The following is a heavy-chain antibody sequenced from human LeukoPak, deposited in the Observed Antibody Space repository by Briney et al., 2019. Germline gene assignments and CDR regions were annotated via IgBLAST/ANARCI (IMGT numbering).Heavy chain of an antibody. CDR2: IYYSGST. V-gene: IGHV4-59*01. CDR1: GGSISSYY. D-gene: IGHD3-10*02. J-gene: IGHJ4*02. Sequence: SETLSLTCTVAGGSISSYYWSWIRQPPGKGLEWIGYIYYSGSTNYNPSLKSRVTISVDTSKNQFSLKLSSVTAADTAVYYCARALSYYVNDYWGQGTLVTVSS. CDR3: ARALSYYVNDY.